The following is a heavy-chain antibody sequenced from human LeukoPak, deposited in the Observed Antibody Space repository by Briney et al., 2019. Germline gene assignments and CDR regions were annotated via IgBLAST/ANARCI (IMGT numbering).Heavy chain of an antibody. CDR2: IWYDGSNK. CDR1: GFTFSSYG. D-gene: IGHD6-19*01. V-gene: IGHV3-33*03. Sequence: GGSLRLSCAASGFTFSSYGMHWVRQAPGKGLEWVAVIWYDGSNKYYADSVKGRFTISRDNSKNTLYLQMNSLRAEDTAVYYCASLPGYSSGWSYFDYWGQGTLVTVSS. J-gene: IGHJ4*02. CDR3: ASLPGYSSGWSYFDY.